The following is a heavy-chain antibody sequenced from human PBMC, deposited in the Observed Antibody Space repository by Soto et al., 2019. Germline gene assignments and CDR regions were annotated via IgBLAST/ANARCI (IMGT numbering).Heavy chain of an antibody. J-gene: IGHJ4*02. D-gene: IGHD3-22*01. CDR3: ARLPRNFYDATAGGY. CDR2: IYYSGTT. V-gene: IGHV4-39*01. Sequence: QLQLQESGPGLVKPSETLSLICTVSGGSISNSTYDWGWIRQTPGKGLEWIGSIYYSGTTYYNPSLKRRVTISVDTSKNQFSLKLSSVTAAVTAVYYCARLPRNFYDATAGGYWGQGTLVTVSS. CDR1: GGSISNSTYD.